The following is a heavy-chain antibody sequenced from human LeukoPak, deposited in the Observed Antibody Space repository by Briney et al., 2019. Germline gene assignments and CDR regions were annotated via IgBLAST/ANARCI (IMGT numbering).Heavy chain of an antibody. CDR1: GGSFSGYY. CDR3: ARGVSKERPYYYYGMDV. V-gene: IGHV4-34*01. Sequence: SETLSLTCAVYGGSFSGYYWSWIRQPPGKGLKWIGEINHSGSTNYNPSLKSRVTISVDTSKNQFSLKLSSVTAADTAVYYCARGVSKERPYYYYGMDVWGQGTTVTVSS. J-gene: IGHJ6*02. D-gene: IGHD1-1*01. CDR2: INHSGST.